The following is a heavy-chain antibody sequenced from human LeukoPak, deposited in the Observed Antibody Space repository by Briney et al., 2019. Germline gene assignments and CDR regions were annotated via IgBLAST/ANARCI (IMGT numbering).Heavy chain of an antibody. CDR1: GFTFGDYA. J-gene: IGHJ4*02. V-gene: IGHV3-49*04. CDR3: TREGTSGYFHYFVY. Sequence: QSGGSLRLSCTASGFTFGDYAMSWVRQAPGKGLEWVGFIRSKAYGGTTEYAASVKGRFTISRDDSKSIAYLQMNSLKTEDTAVYYCTREGTSGYFHYFVYWGQGTLVTVSS. CDR2: IRSKAYGGTT. D-gene: IGHD3-22*01.